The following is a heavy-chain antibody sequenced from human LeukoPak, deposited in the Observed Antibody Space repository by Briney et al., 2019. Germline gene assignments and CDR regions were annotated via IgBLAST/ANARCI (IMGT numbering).Heavy chain of an antibody. CDR3: ARQQGVSTTGTTARGWFDP. D-gene: IGHD1-1*01. J-gene: IGHJ5*02. V-gene: IGHV4-30-4*08. Sequence: SETLSLTCTVSGGSISSGDYYWSWIRQPPGKGLEWIGYIYYSGSTYYNPSLKSRVTISVDTSKNQFSLKLSSVTAADTAVYYCARQQGVSTTGTTARGWFDPWGQGTLVTVSS. CDR2: IYYSGST. CDR1: GGSISSGDYY.